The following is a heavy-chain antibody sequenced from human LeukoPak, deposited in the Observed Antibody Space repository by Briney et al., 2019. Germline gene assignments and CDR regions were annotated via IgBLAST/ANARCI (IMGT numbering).Heavy chain of an antibody. D-gene: IGHD6-19*01. CDR3: ARLIKDVAVAGSVDY. CDR1: GFTFSSYS. Sequence: GGSLRLSCAASGFTFSSYSMNWVRQAPGKGLEWVSSISSSSSYIYYADSVKGRFTISRDNAKNSLYLQMNSLRAEDTTVYYCARLIKDVAVAGSVDYWGQETQVTVSS. J-gene: IGHJ4*02. CDR2: ISSSSSYI. V-gene: IGHV3-21*01.